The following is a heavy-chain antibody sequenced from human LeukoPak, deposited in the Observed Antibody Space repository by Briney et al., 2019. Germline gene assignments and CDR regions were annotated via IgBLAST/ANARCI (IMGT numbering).Heavy chain of an antibody. Sequence: GGSLRLSYAGSGFAFSSNSMTWVRQAPGKGLEWISYISSSTSTLYYADSVKGRFTISRDNGKNSLFLQMNSLRAEDTAMYYCVKDRHYSSSIMGIWGQGTLVTVSS. CDR1: GFAFSSNS. CDR3: VKDRHYSSSIMGI. V-gene: IGHV3-48*01. CDR2: ISSSTSTL. J-gene: IGHJ4*02. D-gene: IGHD6-19*01.